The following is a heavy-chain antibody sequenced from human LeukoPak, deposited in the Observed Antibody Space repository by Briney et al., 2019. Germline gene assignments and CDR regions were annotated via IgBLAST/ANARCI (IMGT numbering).Heavy chain of an antibody. V-gene: IGHV4-59*12. J-gene: IGHJ1*01. CDR2: IFYSGST. Sequence: SETLSLTCTVSGGSIRSYYWSWIRQPPGKGLEWIGYIFYSGSTNYNPSLRSRVTISVDTSKNQFSLKLSSVTAADTAVYYCARDSETASYGDYSDWGQGTLVTVSS. D-gene: IGHD4-17*01. CDR1: GGSIRSYY. CDR3: ARDSETASYGDYSD.